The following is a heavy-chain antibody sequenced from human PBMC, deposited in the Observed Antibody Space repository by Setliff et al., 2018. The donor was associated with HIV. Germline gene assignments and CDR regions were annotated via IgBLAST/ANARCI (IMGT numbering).Heavy chain of an antibody. CDR2: IIPILGIA. J-gene: IGHJ4*02. Sequence: SVKVSCKASGGTFSSYAISWVRQAPGQGLEWMGGIIPILGIANYAQKFQGRVTITADESTSTAYMELSSLRSEDTALYFCAREHSTTWPYFDFWGQGTLVTVSS. CDR3: AREHSTTWPYFDF. V-gene: IGHV1-69*10. D-gene: IGHD6-13*01. CDR1: GGTFSSYA.